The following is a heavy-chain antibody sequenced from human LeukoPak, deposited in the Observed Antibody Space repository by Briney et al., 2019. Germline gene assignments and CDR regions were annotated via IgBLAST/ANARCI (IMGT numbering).Heavy chain of an antibody. CDR3: ARYIMPGPSGWFDP. V-gene: IGHV4-31*03. Sequence: SQTLSLTCTVSGGSISSGGYYWNWIRQHPGKGLEWIGYIYYSGSTYYNPSLKSRVTISVDTSKNQFSLKLSSVTAADTAVYYCARYIMPGPSGWFDPWGQGTLVTVSS. J-gene: IGHJ5*02. D-gene: IGHD2-2*01. CDR2: IYYSGST. CDR1: GGSISSGGYY.